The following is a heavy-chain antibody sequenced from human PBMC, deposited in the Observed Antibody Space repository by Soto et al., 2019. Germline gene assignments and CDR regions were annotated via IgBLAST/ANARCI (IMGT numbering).Heavy chain of an antibody. CDR1: GGTFSSYA. CDR3: AREWVFGVVKYFDY. D-gene: IGHD3-3*01. Sequence: SVKVSCKASGGTFSSYAISWVRQAPGQGLEWMGGIIPIFGTANYAQKFQGRVTITADESTSTAYMELSSLRSEDTAVYYCAREWVFGVVKYFDYWGQGTLVTVSS. V-gene: IGHV1-69*13. CDR2: IIPIFGTA. J-gene: IGHJ4*02.